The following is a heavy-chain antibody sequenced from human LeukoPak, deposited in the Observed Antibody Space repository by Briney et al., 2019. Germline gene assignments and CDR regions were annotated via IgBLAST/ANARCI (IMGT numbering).Heavy chain of an antibody. D-gene: IGHD1-26*01. CDR2: IYSGGST. Sequence: PGGSLRLSCAASGFTVSSNYMSWVRQAPGKGLEWVSVIYSGGSTYYADSVKGRFTISRDNSKNTLYLQMNSLRAEDTAVYYCASTEGRSYYSGLDYWGQGTLVSVSS. CDR1: GFTVSSNY. CDR3: ASTEGRSYYSGLDY. J-gene: IGHJ4*02. V-gene: IGHV3-53*01.